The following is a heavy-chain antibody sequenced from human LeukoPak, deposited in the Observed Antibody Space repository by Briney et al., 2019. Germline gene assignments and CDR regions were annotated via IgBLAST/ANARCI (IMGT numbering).Heavy chain of an antibody. CDR1: GFTFTTYW. J-gene: IGHJ6*02. D-gene: IGHD5-18*01. CDR2: INSDGSIT. Sequence: GGSLRLSCAASGFTFTTYWMHWVRQAPGKGLVWVSHINSDGSITSYADSVKGRFTISRDNAKNTLYLQMNSLRAEDTAVYYCARDAVDTANAVWGQGTTVTVSS. V-gene: IGHV3-74*01. CDR3: ARDAVDTANAV.